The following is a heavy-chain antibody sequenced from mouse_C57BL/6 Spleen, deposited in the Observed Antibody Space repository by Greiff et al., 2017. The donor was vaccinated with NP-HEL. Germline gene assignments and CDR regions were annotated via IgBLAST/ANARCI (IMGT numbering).Heavy chain of an antibody. CDR2: IDRNSGGT. D-gene: IGHD2-2*01. V-gene: IGHV1-72*01. Sequence: QVQLQQSGAELVKPGASVKLSCKASGYTFTSYWMHWVKQRPGRGLEWIGRIDRNSGGTKYNEKFKNKATLTVDKPSNTAYMQLSSLTSEDSAVYYCARSRGLRWYFDVWGTGTTVTVSS. CDR3: ARSRGLRWYFDV. CDR1: GYTFTSYW. J-gene: IGHJ1*03.